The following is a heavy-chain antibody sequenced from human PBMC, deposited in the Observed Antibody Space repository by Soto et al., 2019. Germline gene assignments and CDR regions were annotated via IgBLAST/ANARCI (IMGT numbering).Heavy chain of an antibody. CDR1: GFSFSGYT. Sequence: EVQLLESGGHLIQPGESLRLSCAASGFSFSGYTMNWVRQAQGKGLEWISGINGGGGTTYYADPVKGRFTISRDDSKNILYLQMNSPRAEDTAIYYCAKDRHPDGIWTFDYWGRGTLVTVSS. D-gene: IGHD3-9*01. V-gene: IGHV3-23*01. CDR3: AKDRHPDGIWTFDY. CDR2: INGGGGTT. J-gene: IGHJ4*02.